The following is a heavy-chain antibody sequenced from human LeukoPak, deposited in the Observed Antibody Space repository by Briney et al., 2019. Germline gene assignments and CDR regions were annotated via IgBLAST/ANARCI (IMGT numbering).Heavy chain of an antibody. V-gene: IGHV3-23*01. CDR1: GFTFSSYA. Sequence: PGVSLRLSCAASGFTFSSYAMSWVRQAPGKGLEWVSAISGSGGSTYYADSVRGRFTISRDNSKNTLYLQMNSLRAEDTAVYYCARNSDYYDYSPQSVWGQGTLVTVS. D-gene: IGHD3-22*01. J-gene: IGHJ4*02. CDR3: ARNSDYYDYSPQSV. CDR2: ISGSGGST.